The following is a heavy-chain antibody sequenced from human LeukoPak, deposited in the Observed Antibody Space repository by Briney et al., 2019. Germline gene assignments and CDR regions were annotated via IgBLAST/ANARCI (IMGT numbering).Heavy chain of an antibody. CDR1: VLTSSSYG. V-gene: IGHV3-30*02. D-gene: IGHD1-1*01. Sequence: GGSLCLSCAASVLTSSSYGMHCVRRAPGRGQEWVAVIWYDGSNKYYAASVRGRFTISRENSKNTSYLKLYMLRAEDTALYYCSKHLHWNDVSSYLDFWGKGNGVTVS. CDR3: SKHLHWNDVSSYLDF. J-gene: IGHJ4*02. CDR2: IWYDGSNK.